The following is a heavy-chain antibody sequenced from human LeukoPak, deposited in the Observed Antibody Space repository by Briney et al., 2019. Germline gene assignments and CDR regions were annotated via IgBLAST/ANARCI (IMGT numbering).Heavy chain of an antibody. CDR1: GGSISSSSYY. D-gene: IGHD1-26*01. CDR3: AILVGPAVSDAFDI. J-gene: IGHJ3*02. Sequence: SETLSLTCTVSGGSISSSSYYWGWIRQPPGKGLEWIGSIYYSGSTYYNPSLKSRVTISVDTSQNQFSLKLSSVTAANTAVYYCAILVGPAVSDAFDIWGQGTMVTVSS. CDR2: IYYSGST. V-gene: IGHV4-39*01.